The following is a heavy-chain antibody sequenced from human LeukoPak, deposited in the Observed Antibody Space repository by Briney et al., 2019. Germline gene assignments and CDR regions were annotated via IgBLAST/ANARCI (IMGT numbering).Heavy chain of an antibody. Sequence: ASVKVSCKASGYTFTSYAIHWVRQAPGQRLEWMGWISAGNGNTKYSQNFQGRVTFISNTSTSTAYMELSSLRSEDTAVYYCAGEYSYGYGENWFDPWGQGTLVTVSS. CDR3: AGEYSYGYGENWFDP. V-gene: IGHV1-3*01. CDR2: ISAGNGNT. D-gene: IGHD5-18*01. CDR1: GYTFTSYA. J-gene: IGHJ5*02.